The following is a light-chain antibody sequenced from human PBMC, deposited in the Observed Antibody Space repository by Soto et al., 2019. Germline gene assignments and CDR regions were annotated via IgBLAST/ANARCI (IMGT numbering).Light chain of an antibody. V-gene: IGLV4-69*01. Sequence: QLVLTQSPSASASLGASVKLTCTLSSGHSSYDIAWHQQQPDKGPRFLMTVNSGGSHNKGDGIPDRFSGSSSGAERYLTIPSLPSECEADYYCQTWGTGYVVFGGGTKLTVL. J-gene: IGLJ2*01. CDR3: QTWGTGYVV. CDR2: VNSGGSH. CDR1: SGHSSYD.